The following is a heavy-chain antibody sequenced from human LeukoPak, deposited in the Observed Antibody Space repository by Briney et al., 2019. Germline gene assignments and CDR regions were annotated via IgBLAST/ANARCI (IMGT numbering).Heavy chain of an antibody. CDR1: GGSISPYY. Sequence: PSETLSLTCTSSGGSISPYYWSWIRQPAGKGLGWIGRVYSRGTTNYSPSLKSRVTMSLDTSKNQFSLKLNSVTAADTAVYYCALYYYDNIAYDIWGQGTMVTVSS. D-gene: IGHD3-22*01. V-gene: IGHV4-4*07. CDR3: ALYYYDNIAYDI. CDR2: VYSRGTT. J-gene: IGHJ3*02.